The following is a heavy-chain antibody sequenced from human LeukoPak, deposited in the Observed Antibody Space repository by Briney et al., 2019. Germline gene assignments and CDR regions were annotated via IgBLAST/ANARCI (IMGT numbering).Heavy chain of an antibody. CDR3: ARGSQSLGYCSGGSCRAKIFDY. CDR2: INHSGST. Sequence: SETLSLTCAVYGGSFSGYYWSRIRQPPGKGLEWIGEINHSGSTNYNPSLKSRVTISVDTSKNQFSLKLSSVTAADTAVYYCARGSQSLGYCSGGSCRAKIFDYWGQGTLVTVSS. J-gene: IGHJ4*02. V-gene: IGHV4-34*01. CDR1: GGSFSGYY. D-gene: IGHD2-15*01.